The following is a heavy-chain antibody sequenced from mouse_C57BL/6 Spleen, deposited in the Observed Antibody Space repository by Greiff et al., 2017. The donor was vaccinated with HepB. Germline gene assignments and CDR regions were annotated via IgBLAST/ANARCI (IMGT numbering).Heavy chain of an antibody. Sequence: VQLQQPGAELVRPGSSVKLSCKASGYTFTSYWMHWVKQRPIQGLEWIGNIDPSDSETHYNQKFKDKATLTVDKSSSTAYMQLSSLTSEDSAVYYCARGGLRRRGFAYWGQGTLVTVSA. J-gene: IGHJ3*01. CDR3: ARGGLRRRGFAY. CDR1: GYTFTSYW. V-gene: IGHV1-52*01. CDR2: IDPSDSET. D-gene: IGHD2-2*01.